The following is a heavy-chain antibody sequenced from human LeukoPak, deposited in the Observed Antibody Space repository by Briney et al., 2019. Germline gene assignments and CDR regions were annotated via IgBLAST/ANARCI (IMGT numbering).Heavy chain of an antibody. Sequence: GGSLRLSCAASGFTVSSYYMNWVRQAPGKELEWVSVIYTGGGRYYADSVKGRFTISRDNSKNTLYLQMNSLRAEDTAVYYCAKAPDSSGYYYRYYFDYWGQGTLVTVSS. J-gene: IGHJ4*02. V-gene: IGHV3-53*01. D-gene: IGHD3-22*01. CDR3: AKAPDSSGYYYRYYFDY. CDR2: IYTGGGR. CDR1: GFTVSSYY.